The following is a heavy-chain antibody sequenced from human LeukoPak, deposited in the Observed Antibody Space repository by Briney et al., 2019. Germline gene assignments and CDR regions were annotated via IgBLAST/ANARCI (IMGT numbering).Heavy chain of an antibody. J-gene: IGHJ5*02. CDR1: GGTFSSYA. V-gene: IGHV1-69*05. CDR3: ARGRDIVLMVYWNWFDP. Sequence: SVKVSCKASGGTFSSYAISWVRQAPGQGLEWMGGIIPIFGTANYAQKFQGRVTITTDESTSTAYMELSSLRSEDTAVYYCARGRDIVLMVYWNWFDPWGQGTLVTVSS. D-gene: IGHD2-8*01. CDR2: IIPIFGTA.